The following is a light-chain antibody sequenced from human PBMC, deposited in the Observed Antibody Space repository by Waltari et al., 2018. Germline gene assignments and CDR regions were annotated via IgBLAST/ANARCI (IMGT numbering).Light chain of an antibody. J-gene: IGLJ3*02. Sequence: QSALTQPHSASGSPGQSVTISCTGTGSDVGGYNYVSWYQQHPGKAPKLMIYEVSKRPSGVPDRFSGSKSGNTASLTVSGLQAEDEADYYCSSYAGSSIWVFGGGTTLTVL. V-gene: IGLV2-8*01. CDR2: EVS. CDR1: GSDVGGYNY. CDR3: SSYAGSSIWV.